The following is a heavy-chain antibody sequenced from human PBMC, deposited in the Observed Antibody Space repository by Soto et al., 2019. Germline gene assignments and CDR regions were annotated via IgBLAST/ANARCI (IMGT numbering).Heavy chain of an antibody. V-gene: IGHV3-30-3*01. CDR2: ISYDGSNK. CDR1: GFTFSSYA. CDR3: ARDIRDRGRIIVWDYYYGMDV. J-gene: IGHJ6*02. D-gene: IGHD1-26*01. Sequence: GGSLRLSCAASGFTFSSYAMHWVRQAPGKGLEWVAVISYDGSNKYYADSVKGRFTISRDNSKNTLYLQMNSLRAEDTAVYYCARDIRDRGRIIVWDYYYGMDVWGQGTTVTVSS.